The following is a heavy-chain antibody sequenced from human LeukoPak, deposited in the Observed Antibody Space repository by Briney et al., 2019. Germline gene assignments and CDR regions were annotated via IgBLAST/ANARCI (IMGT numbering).Heavy chain of an antibody. V-gene: IGHV3-21*01. D-gene: IGHD2-2*01. CDR2: ISSSSSYI. Sequence: PGGSLRLSXAASGFTSSSYSMNWVRQAPGKGLEWVSSISSSSSYIYYADSVKGRFTISRDNAKNSLYLQMNSLRAEDTAVYYCARDSCSSTSCYYYWGQGTLVTVSS. CDR3: ARDSCSSTSCYYY. J-gene: IGHJ4*02. CDR1: GFTSSSYS.